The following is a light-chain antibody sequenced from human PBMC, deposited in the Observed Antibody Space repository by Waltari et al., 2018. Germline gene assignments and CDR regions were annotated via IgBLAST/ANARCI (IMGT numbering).Light chain of an antibody. V-gene: IGLV4-69*01. CDR1: SGLRTYA. CDR3: QTWGLGYVI. CDR2: VNSDGTH. J-gene: IGLJ2*01. Sequence: QLVLTQSPSASASVGASVRLTCTLSSGLRTYASAWHQHQPEKGPRSLMKVNSDGTHNKGDGIPDRFSGSSSGTERYLTISSLQPEDEADYYCQTWGLGYVIFGGGTKLTVL.